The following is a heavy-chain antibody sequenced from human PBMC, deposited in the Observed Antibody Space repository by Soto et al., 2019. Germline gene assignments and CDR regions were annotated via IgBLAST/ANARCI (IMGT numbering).Heavy chain of an antibody. V-gene: IGHV4-59*01. CDR1: GGSISSYY. Sequence: SETLSLTCTVSGGSISSYYWSWIRQPPGKGLEWIGYIYYSGSTNYNPSLKSRVTISVDTSKNQFSLKLSSVTAADTAVYYCARVDNPSYYYYYMDVWGKGTTVTVSS. CDR3: ARVDNPSYYYYYMDV. D-gene: IGHD1-1*01. CDR2: IYYSGST. J-gene: IGHJ6*03.